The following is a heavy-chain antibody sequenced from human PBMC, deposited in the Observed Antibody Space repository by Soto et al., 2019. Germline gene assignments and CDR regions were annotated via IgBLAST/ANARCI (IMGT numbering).Heavy chain of an antibody. Sequence: GGSLRLSCAASGFTFSSYSMNWVRQAPGKGLEWVSYISSSSTIYYADSVKGRFTISRDNAKNSLYLQMNSLRAEDTAVYYCARDLEVWLSIWFDPWGQGTLVTVSS. CDR3: ARDLEVWLSIWFDP. J-gene: IGHJ5*02. CDR1: GFTFSSYS. D-gene: IGHD1-1*01. CDR2: ISSSSTI. V-gene: IGHV3-48*01.